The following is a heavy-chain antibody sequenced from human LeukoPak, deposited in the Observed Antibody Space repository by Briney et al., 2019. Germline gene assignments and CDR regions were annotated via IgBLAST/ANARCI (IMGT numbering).Heavy chain of an antibody. CDR3: ARWGDGDVFDL. V-gene: IGHV5-51*01. D-gene: IGHD2-21*02. J-gene: IGHJ3*01. Sequence: GESLKISCKGSAYRFTTHWIGWVRQMPGKGLEWMGIIYPDDSDTRYSPSFQGQVTISADKSINTAYLQWSSLKASDTAMYYCARWGDGDVFDLWGQGTMVTVSS. CDR2: IYPDDSDT. CDR1: AYRFTTHW.